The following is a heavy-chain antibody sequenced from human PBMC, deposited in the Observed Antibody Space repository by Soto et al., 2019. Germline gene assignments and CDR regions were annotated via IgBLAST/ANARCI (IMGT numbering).Heavy chain of an antibody. J-gene: IGHJ6*02. CDR1: GDSISRYS. D-gene: IGHD5-12*01. CDR3: RGSSDYDSYGIDV. Sequence: SETLSLTCTVSGDSISRYSWSWIRQVAGEGLEWIGRLYTSGSTKYSPSLKSRVTMSVDASKNQFSMRLSSVTAADTAVYYCRGSSDYDSYGIDVWGQGTTVTVSS. CDR2: LYTSGST. V-gene: IGHV4-4*07.